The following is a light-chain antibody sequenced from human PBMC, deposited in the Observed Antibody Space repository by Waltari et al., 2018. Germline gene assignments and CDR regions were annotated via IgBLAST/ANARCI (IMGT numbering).Light chain of an antibody. Sequence: DIVMTQSPDSLAVSLVERATINCKSSQSVLYSPNNKNYLAWYQQKPGQPPKLLIYWASTRESGVPDRFSGSGSGTDFTLTISSLQAEDVAVYYCQQYYSTLWTFGQGTKVEIK. CDR3: QQYYSTLWT. J-gene: IGKJ1*01. CDR1: QSVLYSPNNKNY. CDR2: WAS. V-gene: IGKV4-1*01.